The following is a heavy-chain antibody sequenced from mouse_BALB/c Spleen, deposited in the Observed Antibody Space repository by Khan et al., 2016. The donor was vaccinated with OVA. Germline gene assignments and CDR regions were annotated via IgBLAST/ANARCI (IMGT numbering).Heavy chain of an antibody. CDR2: ISSDGTYT. Sequence: EVKLLESGGDLVKPGGSLKLSCAASGFTFSNYGMSWVRQTPDKRLEWVATISSDGTYTYYHDSVKGRFTISRNNAKNTLYLQMSSLKSEDTAMYYCTSHLTGSFAYWGQGTLVTVSA. V-gene: IGHV5-6*01. CDR1: GFTFSNYG. J-gene: IGHJ3*01. D-gene: IGHD4-1*01. CDR3: TSHLTGSFAY.